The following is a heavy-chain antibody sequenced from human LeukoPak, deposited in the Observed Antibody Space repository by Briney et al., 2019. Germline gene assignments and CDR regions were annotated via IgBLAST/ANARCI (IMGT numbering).Heavy chain of an antibody. CDR3: ARSGSYYYDSSGSNWFDP. CDR1: GYTFTGYY. CDR2: IIPIFGTA. D-gene: IGHD3-22*01. V-gene: IGHV1-69*13. Sequence: GASVKVSCKASGYTFTGYYMHWVRQAPGQGLEWMGGIIPIFGTANYAQKFQGRVTITADESTSTAYMELSSLRSEDTAVYYCARSGSYYYDSSGSNWFDPWGQGTLVTVSS. J-gene: IGHJ5*02.